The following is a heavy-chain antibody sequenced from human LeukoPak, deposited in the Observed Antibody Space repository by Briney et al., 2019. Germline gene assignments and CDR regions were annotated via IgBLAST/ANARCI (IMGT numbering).Heavy chain of an antibody. CDR1: GYSIRSGFY. D-gene: IGHD6-19*01. V-gene: IGHV4-38-2*02. CDR3: ARGGLDYFDS. J-gene: IGHJ4*02. Sequence: PSETLSLTCTVSGYSIRSGFYWGWIRQPPGKGLEWIGNIYHSGITYYTPSLKSRVTISVDTSKNQFSLKLSSVTAADTAVYYCARGGLDYFDSWGQGTLVTVSS. CDR2: IYHSGIT.